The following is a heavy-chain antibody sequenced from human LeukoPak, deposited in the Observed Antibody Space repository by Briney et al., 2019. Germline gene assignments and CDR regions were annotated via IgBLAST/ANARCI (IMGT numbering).Heavy chain of an antibody. CDR3: AKDGGRAAAGTVDS. Sequence: GGSLRLSCAASGFTFRSYAVHWVRQAPGKGLEWVAVVSSDGNSKYYADSMKGRFTISRDNSKNTLYLQINSLRADDTAVFYCAKDGGRAAAGTVDSWGQGALVTVSS. D-gene: IGHD6-13*01. CDR2: VSSDGNSK. V-gene: IGHV3-30*04. J-gene: IGHJ4*02. CDR1: GFTFRSYA.